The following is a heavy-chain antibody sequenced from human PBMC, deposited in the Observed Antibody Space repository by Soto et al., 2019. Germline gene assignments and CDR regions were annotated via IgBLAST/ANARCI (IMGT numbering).Heavy chain of an antibody. CDR2: INHSGST. V-gene: IGHV4-34*01. CDR1: GGSFSFYY. Sequence: ETLSLTCAVSGGSFSFYYWSWIRQPPGKELEWIGEINHSGSTNYNSSLKSRVTISVDTSKNQFSLKLSSVTAADTAVYYCATRFYDSSGYYLFYFDSWGQGTLVTVSS. J-gene: IGHJ4*02. D-gene: IGHD3-22*01. CDR3: ATRFYDSSGYYLFYFDS.